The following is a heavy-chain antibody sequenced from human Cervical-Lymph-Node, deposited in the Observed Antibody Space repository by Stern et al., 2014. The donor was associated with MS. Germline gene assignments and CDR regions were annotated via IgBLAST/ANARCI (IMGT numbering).Heavy chain of an antibody. CDR3: AKDAQGVQLELWRLGWFDP. J-gene: IGHJ5*02. V-gene: IGHV3-9*01. Sequence: EVQLVESGGGLVQPGRSLRLSCAASGFNFDDYAMHWVRQAPGKGLEWVSGISWNSGSVGYADSVKGRFTISRDNAKNSLYLQMNSLRAEDTALYYCAKDAQGVQLELWRLGWFDPWGQGTLVTVSS. CDR2: ISWNSGSV. D-gene: IGHD1-1*01. CDR1: GFNFDDYA.